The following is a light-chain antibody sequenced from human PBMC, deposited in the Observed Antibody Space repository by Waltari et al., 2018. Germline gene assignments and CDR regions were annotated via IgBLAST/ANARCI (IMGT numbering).Light chain of an antibody. CDR1: QGIRND. J-gene: IGKJ1*01. V-gene: IGKV1-6*01. CDR3: LQDYNYPLT. Sequence: AIKITKYQSSLSASVGDRVTITCRASQGIRNDLGWYQQKPVKAPKLLIYAASSLQSGVPSRFVGIGSGTDFTLTNSSLQPEDFATYYCLQDYNYPLTFGQGTKVEIK. CDR2: AAS.